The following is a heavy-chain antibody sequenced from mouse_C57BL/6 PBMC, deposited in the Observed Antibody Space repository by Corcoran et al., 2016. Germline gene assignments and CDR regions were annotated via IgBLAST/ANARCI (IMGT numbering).Heavy chain of an antibody. V-gene: IGHV1-19*01. CDR1: GYTFTDYY. J-gene: IGHJ3*01. Sequence: EVQLQQSGPVLVKPGASVKMSCKASGYTFTDYYMNWVKQSHGKSLEWIGVINPYNGGTSYNQKFKGKATLTVDKSSSTAYMELNSLTSEDSAVYYCARHYYGSESYWGQGTLVTVSA. CDR2: INPYNGGT. D-gene: IGHD1-1*01. CDR3: ARHYYGSESY.